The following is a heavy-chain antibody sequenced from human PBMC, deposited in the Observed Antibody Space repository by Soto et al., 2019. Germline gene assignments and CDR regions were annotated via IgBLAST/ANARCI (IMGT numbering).Heavy chain of an antibody. V-gene: IGHV1-8*01. Sequence: QEQLVQSGAEVKKPGASVKVSCKASGYTFTSYDINWVRQATGQGLEWVGWMNPLSGNSGLAQRFQGRVTMTGNTSKNTVYMELSSPTSADTAVYYCARAYSLPGYDYYFGLDFWGQGTPVTGSS. CDR1: GYTFTSYD. J-gene: IGHJ6*02. CDR2: MNPLSGNS. D-gene: IGHD2-15*01. CDR3: ARAYSLPGYDYYFGLDF.